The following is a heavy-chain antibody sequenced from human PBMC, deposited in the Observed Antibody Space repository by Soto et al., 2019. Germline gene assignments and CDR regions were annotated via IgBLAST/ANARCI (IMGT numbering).Heavy chain of an antibody. J-gene: IGHJ6*02. CDR3: ARTRSTWSDFHYYSLDV. CDR2: ISYDSTKT. CDR1: GFTFNSYV. D-gene: IGHD6-13*01. Sequence: PGASLRLSCAASGFTFNSYVLPCVSQGPWNGLEWLAFISYDSTKTYYADSVKGRFTISRDNANSALYLQMNSLTGEDTAVYYCARTRSTWSDFHYYSLDVWGQGSTVNVSS. V-gene: IGHV3-30*03.